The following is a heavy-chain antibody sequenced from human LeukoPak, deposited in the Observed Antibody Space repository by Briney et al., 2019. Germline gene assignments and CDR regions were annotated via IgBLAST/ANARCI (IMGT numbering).Heavy chain of an antibody. CDR1: GGTFSSYA. CDR3: AREEKRYYGSGSYGY. D-gene: IGHD3-10*01. V-gene: IGHV1-69*04. Sequence: ASVKVSCKASGGTFSSYAISWVRQAPGQGLEWMGRIIPILGIANYAQKFQGRVTITADKSTSTAYMELSSLRSEDTAVYYCAREEKRYYGSGSYGYWGQGTLVTVSS. CDR2: IIPILGIA. J-gene: IGHJ4*02.